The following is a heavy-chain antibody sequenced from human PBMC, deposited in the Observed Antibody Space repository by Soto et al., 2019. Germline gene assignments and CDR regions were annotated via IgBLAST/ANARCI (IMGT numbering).Heavy chain of an antibody. CDR2: IWYDGSNK. CDR1: GFTVSSNY. V-gene: IGHV3-33*08. Sequence: PGGSLRLSCAASGFTVSSNYMSWVRQAPGKGLEWVAVIWYDGSNKYYADSVKGRFTISRDNSKNTLYLQMNSLRAEDTAVYYCARARGGDTYYYGMDVWGQGTTVTVSS. D-gene: IGHD3-16*01. CDR3: ARARGGDTYYYGMDV. J-gene: IGHJ6*02.